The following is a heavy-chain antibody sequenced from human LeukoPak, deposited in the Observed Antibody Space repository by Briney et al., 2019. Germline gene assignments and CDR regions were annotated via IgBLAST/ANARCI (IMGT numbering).Heavy chain of an antibody. Sequence: GGSLGLSCAASGFTFSSYSMMWVRQAPGKGLEWVSSISSGGMWIYYADSLKGRFTISRDNAKNSLYLQMKSLRVEDTAVYYCARDAGGRTQREGWFDPWGQGTLVTVSS. D-gene: IGHD1-26*01. CDR2: ISSGGMWI. V-gene: IGHV3-21*01. CDR3: ARDAGGRTQREGWFDP. CDR1: GFTFSSYS. J-gene: IGHJ5*02.